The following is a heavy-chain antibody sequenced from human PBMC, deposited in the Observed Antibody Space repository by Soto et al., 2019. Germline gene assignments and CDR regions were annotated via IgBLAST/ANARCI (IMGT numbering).Heavy chain of an antibody. V-gene: IGHV3-7*01. CDR3: ARAPPIDCSSTSCYSSNFDY. CDR1: GFTFSSYW. CDR2: IKQDGSEK. J-gene: IGHJ4*02. Sequence: PGGSLRLSCAASGFTFSSYWMSWVRQAPGKGLEWVANIKQDGSEKYYVDSVKGRFTISRDNSKNTLYLQMNSLRAEDTAVYYCARAPPIDCSSTSCYSSNFDYWGQGTLVTVSS. D-gene: IGHD2-2*02.